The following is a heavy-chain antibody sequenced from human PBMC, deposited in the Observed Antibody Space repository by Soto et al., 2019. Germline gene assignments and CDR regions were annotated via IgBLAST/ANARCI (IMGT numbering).Heavy chain of an antibody. J-gene: IGHJ4*02. CDR2: IKSDGSYT. D-gene: IGHD3-10*01. CDR1: GFTFNTYC. CDR3: ATGGSDYCTY. Sequence: EVQLVESGGGLVQPGGSLRLSCAASGFTFNTYCMQWVRQAPGKGLVWVSRIKSDGSYTNYADSVKGRFTISRDNAKNMLFLQMNSLGAEDTAVYYCATGGSDYCTYWGQGTLVTVSS. V-gene: IGHV3-74*01.